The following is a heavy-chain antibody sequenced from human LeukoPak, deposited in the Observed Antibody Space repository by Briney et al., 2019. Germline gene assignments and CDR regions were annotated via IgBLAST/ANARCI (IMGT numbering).Heavy chain of an antibody. Sequence: SGGSLRLSCAASGFTFSSYSMNWVRQAPGKGLEWVSSISSSSSYIYYADSVKGRYTISRDNAKNSLYLQMNSLRAEDTAVYYCARGGGQQLDHLDDAFDIWGQGTMVTVSS. CDR2: ISSSSSYI. CDR1: GFTFSSYS. D-gene: IGHD6-13*01. V-gene: IGHV3-21*01. J-gene: IGHJ3*02. CDR3: ARGGGQQLDHLDDAFDI.